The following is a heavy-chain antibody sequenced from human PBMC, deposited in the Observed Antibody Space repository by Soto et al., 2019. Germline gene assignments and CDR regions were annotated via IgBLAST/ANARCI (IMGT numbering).Heavy chain of an antibody. CDR3: ARGNYGPDY. J-gene: IGHJ4*02. CDR2: IKDDGSTT. D-gene: IGHD3-10*01. CDR1: GFTFSTYW. V-gene: IGHV3-74*03. Sequence: EVQLVESGGGLVQPGGSLRLSCAAYGFTFSTYWMYWVRQPPGKGLVWFSRIKDDGSTTTYEDSVKGRFAISRDNAKNTLFMQMYSLRAEDMGVYYCARGNYGPDYWGQGTLVTVSS.